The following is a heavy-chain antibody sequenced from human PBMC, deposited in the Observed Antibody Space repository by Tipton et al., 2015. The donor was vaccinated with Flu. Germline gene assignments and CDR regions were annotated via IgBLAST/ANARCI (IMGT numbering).Heavy chain of an antibody. CDR2: IYRSGST. J-gene: IGHJ4*02. CDR1: GYSINSGYY. Sequence: TLSLTCSVSGYSINSGYYLGWVRRPPGKGLEWIGTIYRSGSTYYNPSLKSRLTISVDTSQNQFSLRLSSVTAADTAVYYCARDPSLGMPDYFDYWGQGILVTASS. D-gene: IGHD2-2*01. V-gene: IGHV4-38-2*02. CDR3: ARDPSLGMPDYFDY.